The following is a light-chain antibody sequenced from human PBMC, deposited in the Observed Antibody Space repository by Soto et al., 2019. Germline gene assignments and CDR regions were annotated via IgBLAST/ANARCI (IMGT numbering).Light chain of an antibody. CDR1: RDVGSD. CDR3: LQERGYPRT. J-gene: IGKJ1*01. V-gene: IGKV1-6*01. CDR2: AAS. Sequence: QMTQSPSSLSASVGEKIIITCRASRDVGSDVSWYQQKPGQAPKLLIYAASSLYAGVPSRFSGSRSGTEFTLTISGLQPEDFATYYCLQERGYPRTFGQGTKVDIK.